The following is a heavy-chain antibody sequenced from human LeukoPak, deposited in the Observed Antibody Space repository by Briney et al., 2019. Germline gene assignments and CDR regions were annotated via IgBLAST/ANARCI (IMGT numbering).Heavy chain of an antibody. CDR1: GYTFTSCG. Sequence: ASVKVSCKASGYTFTSCGISWVRQAPGQGLEWMGWISAYNGNTNYAQKLQGRVTMTTDTSTSTAYMELRSLRSDDTAVYYCARDRYSSSWVWFDPWGQGTLVTVSS. J-gene: IGHJ5*02. V-gene: IGHV1-18*01. CDR2: ISAYNGNT. D-gene: IGHD6-13*01. CDR3: ARDRYSSSWVWFDP.